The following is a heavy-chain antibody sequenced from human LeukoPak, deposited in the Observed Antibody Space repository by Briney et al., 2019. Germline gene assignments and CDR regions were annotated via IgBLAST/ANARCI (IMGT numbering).Heavy chain of an antibody. Sequence: GGALRLSCAASGFTLNDYYLSWIRQAPGKGLEWISHISNNGNRIFYADSVKGRFTASSDNAKKSLYLQINSLRAEDTAVYYCAGEDYYDSSGIAHWGQGTLVTVSS. D-gene: IGHD3-22*01. CDR2: ISNNGNRI. J-gene: IGHJ4*01. CDR3: AGEDYYDSSGIAH. V-gene: IGHV3-11*01. CDR1: GFTLNDYY.